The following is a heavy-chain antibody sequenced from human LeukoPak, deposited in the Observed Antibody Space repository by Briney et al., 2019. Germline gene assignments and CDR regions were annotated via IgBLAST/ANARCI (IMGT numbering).Heavy chain of an antibody. V-gene: IGHV1-18*01. D-gene: IGHD2-15*01. J-gene: IGHJ4*02. CDR1: GYTFTSYG. CDR3: ARVSCSGGSCYYFDY. Sequence: ASVKVSCKASGYTFTSYGISWVRQAPGQGLEWMGWISAYSGKTNYAQRLQGRVTMTTDTSTSTAYMELRSLRSDDTAVYYCARVSCSGGSCYYFDYWGQGTLVTVSS. CDR2: ISAYSGKT.